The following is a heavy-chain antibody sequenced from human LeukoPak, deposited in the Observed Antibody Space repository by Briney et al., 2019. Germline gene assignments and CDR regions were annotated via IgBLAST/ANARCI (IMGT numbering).Heavy chain of an antibody. CDR2: ISGSGGST. CDR3: ARGSYDSSGYSPFDY. D-gene: IGHD3-22*01. V-gene: IGHV3-23*01. CDR1: GFTFSSYA. Sequence: PGGSLRLSCAASGFTFSSYAMSWVRQAPGKGLEWVSAISGSGGSTYYADSVKGRFTISRDNSKNTLYLQMNSLRAEDTAVYYCARGSYDSSGYSPFDYWGQGTLVTVSS. J-gene: IGHJ4*02.